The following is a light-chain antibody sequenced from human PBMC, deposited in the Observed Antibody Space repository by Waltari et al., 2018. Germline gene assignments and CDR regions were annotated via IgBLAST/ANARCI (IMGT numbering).Light chain of an antibody. CDR3: LQDYKYPRT. V-gene: IGKV1-6*02. J-gene: IGKJ1*01. CDR1: QGIGND. CDR2: AAS. Sequence: AIQMTQSPSSLSASVGDRVTISCRASQGIGNDLGWYQQKPGTAPKLLIYAASTLQSGVPSRFSGSGSGTDFTLTISSLQPEDFATYYCLQDYKYPRTFGQGTKVEIK.